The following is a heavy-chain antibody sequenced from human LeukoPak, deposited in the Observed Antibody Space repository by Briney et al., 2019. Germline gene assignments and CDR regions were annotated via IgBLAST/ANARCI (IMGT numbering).Heavy chain of an antibody. CDR1: GGSISSGGYY. CDR3: ARGKIYNWNSPYFDY. D-gene: IGHD1-7*01. Sequence: SQTLSLTCTVSGGSISSGGYYWSWIRQHPGKGLEWIGYIYYSGSTYYNPSLKSRVTISVDTSKNQFSLKLSSVTAADTAVYYCARGKIYNWNSPYFDYWGQGTLVTVSS. CDR2: IYYSGST. V-gene: IGHV4-31*03. J-gene: IGHJ4*02.